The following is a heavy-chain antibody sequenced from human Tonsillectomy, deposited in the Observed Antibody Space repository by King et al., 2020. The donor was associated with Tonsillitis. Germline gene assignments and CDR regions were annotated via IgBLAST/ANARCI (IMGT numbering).Heavy chain of an antibody. D-gene: IGHD2-15*01. V-gene: IGHV1-69*01. CDR1: GGTFSTYA. J-gene: IGHJ6*03. Sequence: VQLVESGSEVKKPGSSVKVSCKASGGTFSTYAISWVRQAPGQGLEWMGGIIPIFGTANYAQKFQGRVTITADESTSTAYMELSSLSSEDTAVFFCASREDSRYMDVWGQGTTVTVSS. CDR3: ASREDSRYMDV. CDR2: IIPIFGTA.